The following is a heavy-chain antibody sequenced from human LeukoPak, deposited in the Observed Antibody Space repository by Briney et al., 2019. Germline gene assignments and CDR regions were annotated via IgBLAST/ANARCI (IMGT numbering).Heavy chain of an antibody. V-gene: IGHV4-59*08. D-gene: IGHD1-14*01. CDR3: ARYFSGYNNRWYLDY. CDR1: GGSINNYY. CDR2: NYYSGNSS. J-gene: IGHJ4*02. Sequence: PSETLSLPCSVSGGSINNYYWGWIRPPPGKGLEWIGYNYYSGNSSDYNPSLNIRATMSVETPKNQFSLNLRSVTAADTAVYYCARYFSGYNNRWYLDYWGQGTLVTVSS.